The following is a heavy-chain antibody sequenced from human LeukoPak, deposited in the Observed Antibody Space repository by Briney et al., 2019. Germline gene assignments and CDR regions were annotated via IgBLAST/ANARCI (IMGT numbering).Heavy chain of an antibody. CDR3: ARLGHRGFGGVTFDY. D-gene: IGHD3-16*01. CDR2: INPSGGST. J-gene: IGHJ4*02. CDR1: GYTFTSYY. V-gene: IGHV1-46*01. Sequence: GASVKASCKASGYTFTSYYMHWVRQAPGQGLEWMGIINPSGGSTSYAQKFQGRVTMTRDTSTSTVYMELSSLRSEDTAVYYCARLGHRGFGGVTFDYWGQGTLVTVSS.